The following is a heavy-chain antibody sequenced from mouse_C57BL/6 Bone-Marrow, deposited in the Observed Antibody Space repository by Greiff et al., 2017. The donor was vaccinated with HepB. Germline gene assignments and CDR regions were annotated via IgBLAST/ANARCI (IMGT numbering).Heavy chain of an antibody. V-gene: IGHV1-81*01. CDR1: GYTFTSYG. CDR3: AREGIITTVVAHWYFDV. J-gene: IGHJ1*03. D-gene: IGHD1-1*01. Sequence: QVQLKQSGAELARPGASVKLSCKASGYTFTSYGISWVKQRTGQGLEWIGEIYPRSGNTYYNEKFKGKATLTADKSSSTAYMELRSLTSEDSAVYFCAREGIITTVVAHWYFDVWGTGTTVTVSS. CDR2: IYPRSGNT.